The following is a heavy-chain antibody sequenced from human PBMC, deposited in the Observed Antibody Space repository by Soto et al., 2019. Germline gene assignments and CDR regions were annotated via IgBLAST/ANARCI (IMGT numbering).Heavy chain of an antibody. Sequence: GGSLRLSCAASGFTFSSYAMHWVRQAPGKGLEWVAVISYDGSNKYYADSVKGRFTISRDNSKNTLYLQMNSLRAEDTAVYYCARVSPTTGRRHSTTPRGDAFDIWGQGTMVTVSS. J-gene: IGHJ3*02. CDR1: GFTFSSYA. D-gene: IGHD2-2*01. V-gene: IGHV3-30-3*01. CDR3: ARVSPTTGRRHSTTPRGDAFDI. CDR2: ISYDGSNK.